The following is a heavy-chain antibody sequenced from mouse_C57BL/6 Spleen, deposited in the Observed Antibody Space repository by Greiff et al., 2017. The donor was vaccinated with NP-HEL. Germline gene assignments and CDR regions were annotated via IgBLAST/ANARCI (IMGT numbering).Heavy chain of an antibody. Sequence: QVQLKQSGPGLVQPSQSLSITCTVSGFSLTSYGVHWVRQSPGKGLEWLGVIWSGGSTDYNAAFISRLSISKDNSKSQVFFKMNSLQADDTAIYYWARGQLRLRGGYAMDYWGQGTSVTVSS. CDR2: IWSGGST. CDR3: ARGQLRLRGGYAMDY. V-gene: IGHV2-2*01. D-gene: IGHD3-2*02. CDR1: GFSLTSYG. J-gene: IGHJ4*01.